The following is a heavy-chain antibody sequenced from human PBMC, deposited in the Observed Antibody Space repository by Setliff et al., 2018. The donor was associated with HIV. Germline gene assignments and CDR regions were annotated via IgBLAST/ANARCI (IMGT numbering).Heavy chain of an antibody. CDR3: AIKGAATGTGWFDP. V-gene: IGHV4-39*01. J-gene: IGHJ5*02. CDR2: IYYSGST. D-gene: IGHD6-13*01. CDR1: GGPISSGSYY. Sequence: SETLSLTCTVSGGPISSGSYYWSWIRQPPGKGLEWIGSIYYSGSTYYNPSLKSRVTISVDTSKNQFSLKLSSVTAADTAVYYCAIKGAATGTGWFDPWGQGTLVTVSS.